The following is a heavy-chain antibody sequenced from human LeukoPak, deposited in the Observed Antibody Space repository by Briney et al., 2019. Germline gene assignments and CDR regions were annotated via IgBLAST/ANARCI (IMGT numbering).Heavy chain of an antibody. Sequence: GGSLKISCKGSGYSFTSYWISWVRQMPGRGLEWMGRIDPSDSYTNYSPSFQGHVTISADKSVGTAYLQWSSLKASDTAMYYCARQPSGSPSWLDPWGQGTLVTVSS. CDR1: GYSFTSYW. CDR3: ARQPSGSPSWLDP. V-gene: IGHV5-10-1*01. J-gene: IGHJ5*02. CDR2: IDPSDSYT. D-gene: IGHD3-10*01.